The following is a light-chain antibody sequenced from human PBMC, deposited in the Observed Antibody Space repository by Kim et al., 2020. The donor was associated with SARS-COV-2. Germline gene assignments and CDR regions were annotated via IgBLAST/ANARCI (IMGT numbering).Light chain of an antibody. CDR1: SSDVGSYEL. J-gene: IGLJ1*01. V-gene: IGLV2-23*02. CDR2: EVS. Sequence: GQSITISCTGTSSDVGSYELVSWYQQHPGKAPKLVIYEVSKRPSGVSNRFSGSKSGNTASLTISGLQAEDETEYYCCSYAGSSTYVFGSGTKVTVL. CDR3: CSYAGSSTYV.